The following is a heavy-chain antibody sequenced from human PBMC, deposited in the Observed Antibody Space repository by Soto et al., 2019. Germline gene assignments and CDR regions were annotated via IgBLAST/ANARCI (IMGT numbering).Heavy chain of an antibody. CDR3: ARDLDMSRFDP. CDR2: IYYSGST. CDR1: GGSTSSYY. Sequence: PSETLSLTCTVSGGSTSSYYWSWIRQPPGKGLEWIGYIYYSGSTNYNPSLKSRVTISVDTSKNQFSLKLSSVTAADTAVYYCARDLDMSRFDPWGQGTLVTVSS. V-gene: IGHV4-59*12. D-gene: IGHD2-15*01. J-gene: IGHJ5*02.